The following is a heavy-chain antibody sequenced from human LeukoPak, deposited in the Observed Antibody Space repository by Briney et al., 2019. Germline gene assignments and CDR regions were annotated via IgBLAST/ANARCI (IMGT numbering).Heavy chain of an antibody. D-gene: IGHD1-26*01. CDR3: ARVSRSREGYYYMDV. CDR1: GGTFSSYA. CDR2: IIPIFGTE. Sequence: SVKVSCKASGGTFSSYAISWVRPAPGQGREWMGGIIPIFGTENYAQKFQGRVTITPDESTSTAYMELSSLRSEDTAVYYCARVSRSREGYYYMDVWGKGTTVTVSS. V-gene: IGHV1-69*13. J-gene: IGHJ6*03.